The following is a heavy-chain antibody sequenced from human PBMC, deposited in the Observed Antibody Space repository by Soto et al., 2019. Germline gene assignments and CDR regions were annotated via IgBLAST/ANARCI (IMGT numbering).Heavy chain of an antibody. CDR2: INTKSGNT. CDR1: GYGFLDYG. D-gene: IGHD3-10*01. CDR3: ARGVGSGTYYNQYNWFDP. Sequence: ASVKVSCKASGYGFLDYGITWVRQAPGHGLEWMGRINTKSGNTNYGQKFQGRVAMTTDTSTNTAYMELRSLRSDDTAVYYCARGVGSGTYYNQYNWFDPWGQGTLVTVSS. V-gene: IGHV1-18*01. J-gene: IGHJ5*02.